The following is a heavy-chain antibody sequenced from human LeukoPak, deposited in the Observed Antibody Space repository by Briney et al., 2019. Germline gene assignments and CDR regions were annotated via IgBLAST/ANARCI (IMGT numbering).Heavy chain of an antibody. CDR2: INHSGST. CDR3: ARFGVSTTAYYFDY. V-gene: IGHV4-39*07. J-gene: IGHJ4*02. CDR1: GGSISSSNYY. D-gene: IGHD5/OR15-5a*01. Sequence: SETLSLTCTVSGGSISSSNYYWSWIRQPPGKGLEWIGEINHSGSTNYNPSLKSRVTISIDTSKNQFSLKLSSVTAADTAVYYCARFGVSTTAYYFDYWGQGTLVTVSS.